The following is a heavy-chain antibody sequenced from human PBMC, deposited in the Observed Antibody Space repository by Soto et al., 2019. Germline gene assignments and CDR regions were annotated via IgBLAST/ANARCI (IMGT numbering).Heavy chain of an antibody. V-gene: IGHV1-69*13. CDR2: IIPIFGTA. Sequence: SVKVSCKASGGTFSSYAISWVRQAPGQGLEWMGGIIPIFGTANYAQKFQGRVTITADESTSTAYMELSSLRSEDTAVYYCARGGDSSSYYYYGMDVWGQGTTVTVSS. J-gene: IGHJ6*02. CDR3: ARGGDSSSYYYYGMDV. D-gene: IGHD6-6*01. CDR1: GGTFSSYA.